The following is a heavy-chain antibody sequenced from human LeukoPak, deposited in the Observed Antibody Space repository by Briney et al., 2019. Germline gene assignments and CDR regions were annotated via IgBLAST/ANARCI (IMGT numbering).Heavy chain of an antibody. CDR1: GHSISRDYS. CDR3: ARVGWRYFDWLAP. J-gene: IGHJ5*02. CDR2: INHSGGT. V-gene: IGHV4-38-2*01. Sequence: SETLSLTCAVSGHSISRDYSWGWIRQPPGKGLEWIGSINHSGGTYYNQSLKSRVTISRDTSKNRFSLNLNDVTAADTAVYYCARVGWRYFDWLAPWGQGTLVTVSS. D-gene: IGHD3-9*01.